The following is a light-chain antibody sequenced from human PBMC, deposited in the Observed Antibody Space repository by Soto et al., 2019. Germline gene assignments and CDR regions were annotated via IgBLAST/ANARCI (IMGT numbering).Light chain of an antibody. CDR2: GAS. CDR1: QSVSSK. V-gene: IGKV3-15*01. Sequence: EIVMTQSPVTLSVSPGERATPSCRASQSVSSKLAWYQQKPGQAPRLLIYGASTRATGIPARFSGSGSGTEFTLTISSLQSEDFAVYYCQQYNNWPPGKYTFGQGTKLEIK. CDR3: QQYNNWPPGKYT. J-gene: IGKJ2*01.